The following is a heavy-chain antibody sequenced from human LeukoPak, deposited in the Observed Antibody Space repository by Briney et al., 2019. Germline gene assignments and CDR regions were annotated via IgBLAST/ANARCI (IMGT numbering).Heavy chain of an antibody. Sequence: GGSLRLSCAASGFTFDKYWMSWVRQAPGKGLEWVAQINQDGRVKHYVDSVKGRFTISRDNAKNLVSLQMSSLRAEDTAVYYCARGSDYCNGNIYEDDFEYWGQGTLVTVSS. CDR3: ARGSDYCNGNIYEDDFEY. CDR1: GFTFDKYW. V-gene: IGHV3-7*01. CDR2: INQDGRVK. D-gene: IGHD2/OR15-2a*01. J-gene: IGHJ4*02.